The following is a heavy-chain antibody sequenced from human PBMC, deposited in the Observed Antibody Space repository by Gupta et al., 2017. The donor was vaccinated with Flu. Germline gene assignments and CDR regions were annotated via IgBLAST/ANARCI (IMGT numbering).Heavy chain of an antibody. CDR3: ASPLVGATSDFDY. CDR2: IKQDGSEK. J-gene: IGHJ4*02. V-gene: IGHV3-7*01. D-gene: IGHD1-26*01. CDR1: GFTFSSYW. Sequence: EVQLVESGGGLVQPGGSLRLSCAASGFTFSSYWMSWVRQAPGKGLEWVANIKQDGSEKYYVDSLKCRFTISRYNAKNSLYLQLNRLRDEDTAVYYCASPLVGATSDFDYWFQVTLVTVYS.